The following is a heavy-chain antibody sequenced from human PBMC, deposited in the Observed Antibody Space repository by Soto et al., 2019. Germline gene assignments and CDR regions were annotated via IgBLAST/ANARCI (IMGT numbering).Heavy chain of an antibody. CDR2: IWYDGSNK. J-gene: IGHJ1*01. CDR3: ARSYYYDSSGYYRSFFQH. Sequence: GGSLRLSCAASGFTFSSYGMHWVRQAPGKGLEWVAVIWYDGSNKYYADSVKGRFTISRDNSKNTLYLQMNSLRAEDTAVYYFARSYYYDSSGYYRSFFQHWGQRTLVTVSS. V-gene: IGHV3-33*01. D-gene: IGHD3-22*01. CDR1: GFTFSSYG.